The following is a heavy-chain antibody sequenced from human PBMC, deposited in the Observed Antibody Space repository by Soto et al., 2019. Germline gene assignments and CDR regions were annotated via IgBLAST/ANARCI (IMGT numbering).Heavy chain of an antibody. D-gene: IGHD5-12*01. Sequence: QVQLVQSGAEVKKSGASVKVSCKASGYTFTGHYIHWVRQAPGQGPEWMGEIGPKNGDTRYAQKFQGSATMTRDTSITTVYMELSNLSPDDTAVYYCGRGRSGEIVVFYWGQGTQVTVYS. CDR3: GRGRSGEIVVFY. CDR1: GYTFTGHY. J-gene: IGHJ4*02. V-gene: IGHV1-2*02. CDR2: IGPKNGDT.